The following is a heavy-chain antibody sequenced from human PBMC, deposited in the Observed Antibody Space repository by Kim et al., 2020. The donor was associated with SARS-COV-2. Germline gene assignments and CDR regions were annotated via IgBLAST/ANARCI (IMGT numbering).Heavy chain of an antibody. V-gene: IGHV3-21*01. CDR3: ARGECYGYCDAFDI. CDR1: GFTFSSYS. D-gene: IGHD5-18*01. J-gene: IGHJ3*02. Sequence: GGSLRLSCAASGFTFSSYSMNWVRQAPGKGLEWVSSISSSSSYIYYADSVKGRFTISRDNAKNSLYLQMNSLRAEDTAVYYCARGECYGYCDAFDIWGQGTMVTVSS. CDR2: ISSSSSYI.